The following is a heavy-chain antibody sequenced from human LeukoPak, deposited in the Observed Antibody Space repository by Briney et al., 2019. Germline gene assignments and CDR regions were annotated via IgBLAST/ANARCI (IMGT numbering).Heavy chain of an antibody. J-gene: IGHJ5*02. CDR2: IYYSGST. CDR1: GGSISSGDYY. V-gene: IGHV4-30-4*01. CDR3: ARYCSGGSCYPRTFDP. Sequence: NSSQTLSLTCTVSGGSISSGDYYWSWIRQPPGKGLEWIGYIYYSGSTYYNPSLKSRVTISVDTSKNQFSPKLSSVTAADTAVYYCARYCSGGSCYPRTFDPWGQGTLVTVSS. D-gene: IGHD2-15*01.